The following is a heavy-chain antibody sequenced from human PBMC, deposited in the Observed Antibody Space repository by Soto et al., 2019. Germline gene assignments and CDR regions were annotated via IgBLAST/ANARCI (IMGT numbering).Heavy chain of an antibody. J-gene: IGHJ6*02. CDR1: GDSVSSNSAA. Sequence: SQPLSLTCVISGDSVSSNSAAWNWIRQSPSRGLEWLGRTYYRSKWYNDYAVSVKNRITINPDTSKNQFSLQLNSVTPEDTAVYYCAREIFGVVPHSYYYGMDVWGQGTTVTVSS. V-gene: IGHV6-1*01. D-gene: IGHD3-3*01. CDR2: TYYRSKWYN. CDR3: AREIFGVVPHSYYYGMDV.